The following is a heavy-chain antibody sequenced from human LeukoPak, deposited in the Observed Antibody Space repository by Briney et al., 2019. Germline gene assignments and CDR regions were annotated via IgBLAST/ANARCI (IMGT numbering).Heavy chain of an antibody. CDR1: GGSFSGYY. CDR3: ARHIVATTGAFGY. Sequence: SETLSLTCAVYGGSFSGYYWSWLRQPPGKGLEWIGEINHSGSTTYNPSLKSRVTISVDTSKNQFSLKLSSVTAADTAVYYCARHIVATTGAFGYWGQGTLVTVSP. J-gene: IGHJ4*02. D-gene: IGHD5-12*01. V-gene: IGHV4-34*01. CDR2: INHSGST.